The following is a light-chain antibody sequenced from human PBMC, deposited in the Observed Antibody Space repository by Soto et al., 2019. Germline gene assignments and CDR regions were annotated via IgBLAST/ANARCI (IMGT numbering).Light chain of an antibody. CDR3: SSYAGSNNMV. V-gene: IGLV2-8*01. CDR2: EVS. CDR1: SSDVGGYNY. Sequence: QSALTQPHSASGSPRQSVTISCTGTSSDVGGYNYVSWYQQHPGKAPKLMIYEVSNRPSGVPDRFSGSKSGNTASLTVSGLQAEDEAEYYCSSYAGSNNMVFGGGTELAVL. J-gene: IGLJ3*02.